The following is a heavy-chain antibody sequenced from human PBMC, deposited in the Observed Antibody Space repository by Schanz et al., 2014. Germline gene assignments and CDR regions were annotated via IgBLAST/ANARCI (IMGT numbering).Heavy chain of an antibody. V-gene: IGHV3-7*05. CDR3: VRDSFFAFDY. CDR1: GFTFSNYW. D-gene: IGHD3-3*01. J-gene: IGHJ4*02. Sequence: EVQLVESGGGLVQPGGSLRLSCVASGFTFSNYWMTWVRQAPGKGLEWVANIKQDESEKYYVDSVKGRFTISRDNSKNSLYLQTNSLRAEDTAVYYCVRDSFFAFDYWGQGTLVTVSS. CDR2: IKQDESEK.